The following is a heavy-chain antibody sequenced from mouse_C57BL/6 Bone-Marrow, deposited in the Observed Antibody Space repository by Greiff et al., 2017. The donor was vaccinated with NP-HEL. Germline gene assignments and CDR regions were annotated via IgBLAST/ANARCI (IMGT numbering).Heavy chain of an antibody. D-gene: IGHD2-2*01. V-gene: IGHV14-4*01. J-gene: IGHJ4*01. Sequence: VQMQQSGAELVRPGASVKLSCTASGFNIKDDYMHWVKQRPEQGLEWIGWIDPENGDTEYASKFQGKATITADTSSNTAYLQLSSLTSEDTAVYYCTLWLRHAMDYWGQGTSVTVSS. CDR3: TLWLRHAMDY. CDR2: IDPENGDT. CDR1: GFNIKDDY.